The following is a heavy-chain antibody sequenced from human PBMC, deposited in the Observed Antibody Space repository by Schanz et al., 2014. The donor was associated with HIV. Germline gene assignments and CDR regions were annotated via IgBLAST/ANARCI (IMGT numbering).Heavy chain of an antibody. CDR3: AREDHYDDGTYYQGAFDI. J-gene: IGHJ3*02. V-gene: IGHV3-48*02. CDR2: ISLSSGTK. Sequence: EVHLVESGGDLVQPGGSLRLSCAASGFTFSSYSMNWVRQAPGKGLEWIAHISLSSGTKYNADSVKGRFTISRDNAKASVYLQMNSLRDEDTAVYYCAREDHYDDGTYYQGAFDIWGHGTMVTVSS. CDR1: GFTFSSYS. D-gene: IGHD3-22*01.